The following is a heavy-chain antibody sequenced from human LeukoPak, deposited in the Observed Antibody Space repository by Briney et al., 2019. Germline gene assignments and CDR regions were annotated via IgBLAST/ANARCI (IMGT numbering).Heavy chain of an antibody. CDR3: AREGWELLLPYYYYYMDV. D-gene: IGHD1-26*01. CDR1: GFTFSSYS. Sequence: GGSLRLSCAASGFTFSSYSMNWVRQAPGKGLEWVSSISSSSSYIYYADSVKGRFTISRDNAKNSLYLQMNSLRAEDTAVYYCAREGWELLLPYYYYYMDVWGKGTTVTISS. CDR2: ISSSSSYI. J-gene: IGHJ6*03. V-gene: IGHV3-21*04.